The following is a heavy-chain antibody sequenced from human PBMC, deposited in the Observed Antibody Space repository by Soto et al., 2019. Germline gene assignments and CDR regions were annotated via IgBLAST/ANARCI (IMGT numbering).Heavy chain of an antibody. D-gene: IGHD6-13*01. Sequence: QVQLVQSGAEVKKPGSSVKVSCKASGGTFSSYAISWVRQAPGQGLGWMGGLIPIFGPANYAQKFQGRVTXTXDXFTSTAYMELSSLRSEDTAVYYCARSPGNGGAAADYWGQGTLVTVSS. V-gene: IGHV1-69*05. J-gene: IGHJ4*02. CDR1: GGTFSSYA. CDR3: ARSPGNGGAAADY. CDR2: LIPIFGPA.